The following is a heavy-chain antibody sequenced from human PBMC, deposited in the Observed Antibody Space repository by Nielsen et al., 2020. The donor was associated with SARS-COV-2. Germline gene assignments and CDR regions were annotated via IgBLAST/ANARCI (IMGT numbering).Heavy chain of an antibody. J-gene: IGHJ5*02. CDR2: ISWNSGSI. D-gene: IGHD3-16*01. CDR1: GFTFDDYA. V-gene: IGHV3-9*01. Sequence: SLKISCAASGFTFDDYAMHWVRQAPGKGLEWVSGISWNSGSIGYADSVKGRFTISRDNAKNSLYLQMNSLRAEDTAVYYCARDGGNWFDPWGQGTLVTVSS. CDR3: ARDGGNWFDP.